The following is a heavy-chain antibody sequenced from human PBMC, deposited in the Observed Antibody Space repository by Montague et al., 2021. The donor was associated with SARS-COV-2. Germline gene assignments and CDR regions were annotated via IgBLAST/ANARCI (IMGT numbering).Heavy chain of an antibody. CDR3: ARGGGYCSGGSCYYWFDP. CDR1: GDSISSYY. J-gene: IGHJ5*02. CDR2: IYNSGTT. D-gene: IGHD2-15*01. V-gene: IGHV4-59*01. Sequence: SETLSLTCTVSGDSISSYYWNWIRQPPGKGLEWIGYIYNSGTTNYNPSVKSRVTISVDTSKNQFSLKLNSVTAADTAVYYCARGGGYCSGGSCYYWFDPWDQGTLVTVSS.